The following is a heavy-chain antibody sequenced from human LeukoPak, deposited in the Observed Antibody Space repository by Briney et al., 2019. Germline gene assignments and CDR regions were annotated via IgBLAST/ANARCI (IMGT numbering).Heavy chain of an antibody. J-gene: IGHJ4*02. CDR3: ARDGVSSGWPLDF. V-gene: IGHV3-30*03. CDR1: GFTFSMNG. CDR2: LSYDGKNV. Sequence: SGRSLRLSCAASGFTFSMNGMHWVRQAPGKGPEWVAVLSYDGKNVGYADSVKGRFTISRDNSKNTLYLQMNSLRPGDTAVHYCARDGVSSGWPLDFWGQGTLVTVSS. D-gene: IGHD6-19*01.